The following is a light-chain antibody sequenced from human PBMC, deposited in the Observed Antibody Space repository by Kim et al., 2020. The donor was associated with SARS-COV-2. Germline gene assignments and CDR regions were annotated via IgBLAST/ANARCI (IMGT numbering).Light chain of an antibody. J-gene: IGKJ1*01. CDR2: KSS. Sequence: ASVEDRITITCRASQSLNTWLAWYQQKPGKAPKLLIYKSSSLETGVPSRFSGSESGTEFTLTISSLQPDDFATYYCQQYNLYQGTFGQGTKVDIK. CDR3: QQYNLYQGT. V-gene: IGKV1-5*03. CDR1: QSLNTW.